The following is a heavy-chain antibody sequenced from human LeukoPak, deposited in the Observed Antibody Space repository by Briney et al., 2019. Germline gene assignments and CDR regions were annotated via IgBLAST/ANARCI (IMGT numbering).Heavy chain of an antibody. CDR3: ARDYRHPAGDY. CDR2: IIPILSIA. J-gene: IGHJ4*02. V-gene: IGHV1-69*04. Sequence: SVKVSCKASGYTFTGYYMHWVRQAPGQGLEWMGRIIPILSIANYAQKFQGRVTITADKSTSTAYMELRSLRSDDTAVYYCARDYRHPAGDYWGQGTLVTVSS. CDR1: GYTFTGYY. D-gene: IGHD3-16*02.